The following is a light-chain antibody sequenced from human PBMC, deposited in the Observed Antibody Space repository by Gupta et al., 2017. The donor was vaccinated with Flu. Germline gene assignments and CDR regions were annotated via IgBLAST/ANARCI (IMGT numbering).Light chain of an antibody. Sequence: SYELTQPPSVSVSPGQTASITCSGNKLGDKYSYWYQQKPGQSPVLVISQDNKRPAGIPERFSGSNSGNTATLTIRGTQAMDEADYYCQAWDSGTVVFGGGTKLTVL. J-gene: IGLJ3*02. CDR2: QDN. CDR1: KLGDKY. V-gene: IGLV3-1*01. CDR3: QAWDSGTVV.